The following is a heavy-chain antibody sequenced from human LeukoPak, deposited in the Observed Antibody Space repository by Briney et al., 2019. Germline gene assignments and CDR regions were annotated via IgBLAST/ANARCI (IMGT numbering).Heavy chain of an antibody. J-gene: IGHJ4*02. CDR1: GFTFNSYS. Sequence: PGGSLRLSCAASGFTFNSYSMNWVRQAPGKGREWVSSISSSSSSIYYADSVEGRFTISRVNAKNSLYLQMNSLRAEDTAVYYCARASGDIVETATMGSYWGQGTLVTVSS. CDR2: ISSSSSSI. CDR3: ARASGDIVETATMGSY. D-gene: IGHD5-18*01. V-gene: IGHV3-21*01.